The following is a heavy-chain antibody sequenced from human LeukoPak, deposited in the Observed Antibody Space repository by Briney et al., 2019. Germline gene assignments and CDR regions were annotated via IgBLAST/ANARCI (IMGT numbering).Heavy chain of an antibody. V-gene: IGHV3-48*03. CDR3: ARDEGGYGSGTYAEY. CDR1: GFTFSSYE. D-gene: IGHD3-10*01. CDR2: ISSSGSTI. Sequence: GGSLRLSCAASGFTFSSYEMNWVRQAPGKGLEWVSYISSSGSTIYYADSVKGRFTISRDNAKNSLYLQMNSLRAEDTALYYCARDEGGYGSGTYAEYWGQGTLVTVSS. J-gene: IGHJ4*02.